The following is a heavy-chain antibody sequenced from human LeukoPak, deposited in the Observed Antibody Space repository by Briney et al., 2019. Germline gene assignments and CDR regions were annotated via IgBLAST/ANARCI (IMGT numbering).Heavy chain of an antibody. J-gene: IGHJ4*02. CDR3: VLLSLSPG. CDR2: ISSDGTNA. CDR1: GFTFSTYW. V-gene: IGHV3-74*01. Sequence: PGGSLRLSCAASGFTFSTYWMHWVRQVPGKGLVWVSRISSDGTNANYADSVKGRFPISRDNAKNTLYLQMNSLSAEDTAVYYCVLLSLSPGWGQGTLVTVSS. D-gene: IGHD3-10*01.